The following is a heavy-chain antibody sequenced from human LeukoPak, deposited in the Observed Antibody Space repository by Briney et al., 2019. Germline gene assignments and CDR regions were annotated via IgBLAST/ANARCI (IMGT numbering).Heavy chain of an antibody. CDR3: ARIEGAVAGNQDYFDY. Sequence: SETLSLTCTVSGGSISSSYWSWIRQPPGKGLEWIWYIYYSGSTNYNPSLKSRVTISVDTSKNQFSLTLSSVTAADTAVYYCARIEGAVAGNQDYFDYWGQGTLVTVSS. J-gene: IGHJ4*02. D-gene: IGHD6-19*01. CDR1: GGSISSSY. CDR2: IYYSGST. V-gene: IGHV4-59*01.